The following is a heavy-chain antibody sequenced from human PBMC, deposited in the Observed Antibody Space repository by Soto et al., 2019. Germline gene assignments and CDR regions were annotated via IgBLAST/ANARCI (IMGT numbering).Heavy chain of an antibody. Sequence: GGSLRLSCAASGFTFSDYYMSWIRQAPGKGLEWVSYISSSGDTIYYADSVKGRFTISRDNAKNSLYPQMNSLRAEDTAVYYCARSPRADLGYCSSTSCYLSWFDPWGQGTLVTVSS. V-gene: IGHV3-11*01. CDR1: GFTFSDYY. D-gene: IGHD2-2*01. CDR3: ARSPRADLGYCSSTSCYLSWFDP. J-gene: IGHJ5*02. CDR2: ISSSGDTI.